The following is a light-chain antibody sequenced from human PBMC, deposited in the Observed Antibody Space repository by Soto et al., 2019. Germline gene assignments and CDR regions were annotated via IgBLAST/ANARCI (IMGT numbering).Light chain of an antibody. CDR2: GAS. CDR1: QSVSSSY. V-gene: IGKV3-20*01. CDR3: QQYGSSLVT. Sequence: EVVLTHSPGTLSLSPGERATLSCRSSQSVSSSYLAWYQQKPGQAPRLLIYGASSRATGIPDRFSGSGSGTDFTLTISRLEPEDFAVYYCQQYGSSLVTFGTGTKVDIK. J-gene: IGKJ3*01.